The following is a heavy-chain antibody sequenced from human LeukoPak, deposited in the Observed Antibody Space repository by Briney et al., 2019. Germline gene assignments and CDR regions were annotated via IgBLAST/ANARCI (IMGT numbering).Heavy chain of an antibody. V-gene: IGHV3-66*01. J-gene: IGHJ4*02. CDR3: AREEGLYYYDSSGYRYFDY. CDR1: GFTVSSNY. Sequence: GGSLRLSCAASGFTVSSNYMSWVRQAPGKGLEWVSVIYSGGSTYYADSVKGRFTISRDNSKNTLYLQMNSLRAEDTAVYYCAREEGLYYYDSSGYRYFDYWGQGTLVTVSS. D-gene: IGHD3-22*01. CDR2: IYSGGST.